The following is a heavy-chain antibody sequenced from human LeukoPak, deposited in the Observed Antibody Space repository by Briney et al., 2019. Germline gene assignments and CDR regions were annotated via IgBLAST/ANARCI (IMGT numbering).Heavy chain of an antibody. Sequence: SETLSLTCAVYGGSFSGYCWSWIRQPPGKGLEWIGVICHSGSTNYNPSPKSRVTISVATSKNQFSLNLSSVTAADTAVYYCARGVSGSMVRVNCFDYWGQGTLVTVSS. CDR3: ARGVSGSMVRVNCFDY. V-gene: IGHV4-34*01. CDR1: GGSFSGYC. J-gene: IGHJ4*02. CDR2: ICHSGST. D-gene: IGHD3-10*01.